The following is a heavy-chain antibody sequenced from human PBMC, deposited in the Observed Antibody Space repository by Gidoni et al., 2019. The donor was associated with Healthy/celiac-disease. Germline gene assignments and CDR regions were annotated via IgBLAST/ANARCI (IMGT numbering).Heavy chain of an antibody. J-gene: IGHJ4*02. V-gene: IGHV3-30*18. CDR2: ISYDVSNK. Sequence: QVQLVDSGRAVVQPGRYLRLSCASSAFTFSTYGMHWVRQVPGKGLEWGAVISYDVSNKYYADSVKGRFTISRDNSKNTLYLQMNSLRAEDTAVYYCAKWLGGIGYSSGWYYFDYWGQGTLVTVSS. CDR1: AFTFSTYG. CDR3: AKWLGGIGYSSGWYYFDY. D-gene: IGHD6-19*01.